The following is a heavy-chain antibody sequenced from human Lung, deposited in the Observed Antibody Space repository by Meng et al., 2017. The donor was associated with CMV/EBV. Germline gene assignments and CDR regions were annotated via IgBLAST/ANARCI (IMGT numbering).Heavy chain of an antibody. CDR2: IYSGGST. CDR1: GFTVSSNY. J-gene: IGHJ6*02. Sequence: GESXKISCAASGFTVSSNYMSWVRQAPGKGLEWVSVIYSGGSTYYADSVKGRFTISRDNSKNTLYLQMNSLRAEDTAVYYCARAPYDFWSSYYYGMDVWCQGTTVTVSS. D-gene: IGHD3-3*01. CDR3: ARAPYDFWSSYYYGMDV. V-gene: IGHV3-53*01.